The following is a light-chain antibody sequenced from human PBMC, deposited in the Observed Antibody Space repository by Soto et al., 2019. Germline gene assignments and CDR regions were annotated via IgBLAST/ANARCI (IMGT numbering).Light chain of an antibody. Sequence: EIVLTQSPVTLSLSPGERATLSCRASQSVNIYLAWYQQKPGQAPRLLIYDTSSRATDIPARFSGSGSGTDFTLTISSLEPEDFAVYYCQQRSDWPSTFGGGTKVEIK. CDR1: QSVNIY. CDR2: DTS. V-gene: IGKV3-11*01. CDR3: QQRSDWPST. J-gene: IGKJ4*01.